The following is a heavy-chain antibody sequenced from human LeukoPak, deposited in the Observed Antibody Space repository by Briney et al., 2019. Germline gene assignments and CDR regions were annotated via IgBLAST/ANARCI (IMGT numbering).Heavy chain of an antibody. Sequence: SETLSLTCTVSGGSITGSTYYWGWIRQPPGKGLEWIGSIYYSGSTSYNPSLKSRVTISVDTSKNQFSLKLSSVTAADTAVYYCARGTFDAFDIWGQGTMVTVSS. CDR3: ARGTFDAFDI. CDR1: GGSITGSTYY. D-gene: IGHD2/OR15-2a*01. J-gene: IGHJ3*02. CDR2: IYYSGST. V-gene: IGHV4-39*07.